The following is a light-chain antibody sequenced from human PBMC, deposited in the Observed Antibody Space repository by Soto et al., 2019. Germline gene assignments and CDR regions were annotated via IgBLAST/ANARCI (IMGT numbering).Light chain of an antibody. CDR2: GAS. Sequence: EIVMTQSPATLSVSPGERATLSCRASQSVSSNLAWYQQKPGQAPWLLIYGASTRATGIPARFSGSGSGTEFTLTISSLQSEDFAVYYCQQYNNWPPYTFGQGNKLESK. J-gene: IGKJ2*01. V-gene: IGKV3-15*01. CDR1: QSVSSN. CDR3: QQYNNWPPYT.